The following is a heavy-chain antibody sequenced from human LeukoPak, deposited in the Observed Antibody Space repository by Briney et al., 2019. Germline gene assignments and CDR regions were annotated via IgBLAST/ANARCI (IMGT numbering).Heavy chain of an antibody. D-gene: IGHD2-15*01. CDR2: IYPSGTT. J-gene: IGHJ3*02. CDR1: GFSVSINH. CDR3: ARRILLSGFDI. V-gene: IGHV3-66*01. Sequence: GGSLRLSCAAYGFSVSINHMSWVRQAPGKGLEWVSVIYPSGTTQYADSVKGRFTISRDISKNTLYLQMNSLRDEDTAVYFCARRILLSGFDIWGQGTMVTVSS.